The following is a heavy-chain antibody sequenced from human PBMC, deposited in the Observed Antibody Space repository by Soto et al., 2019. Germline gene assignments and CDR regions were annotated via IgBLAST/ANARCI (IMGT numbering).Heavy chain of an antibody. D-gene: IGHD3-10*01. CDR1: GYAFTYNF. CDR2: INPSGGTT. V-gene: IGHV1-46*01. Sequence: ASVKVSCKASGYAFTYNFMHWVRQAPGQGLEWMGIINPSGGTTRAAQKFQGRVTMTRDTSTSTVYMELSSLRSEDTAVYYCATPTPLRGAMITNINFDFWGQGTPVTVSS. CDR3: ATPTPLRGAMITNINFDF. J-gene: IGHJ4*02.